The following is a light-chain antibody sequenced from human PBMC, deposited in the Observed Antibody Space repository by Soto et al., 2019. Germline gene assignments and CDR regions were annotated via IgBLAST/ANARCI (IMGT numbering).Light chain of an antibody. CDR2: GVS. CDR3: QQYSQCTLP. J-gene: IGKJ4*01. V-gene: IGKV3-15*01. CDR1: QSVTSN. Sequence: IVMTQSPATLSVSPGERATLSCRASQSVTSNLAWYQQKPGQAPRLLMYGVSTRATGIPARFGGSGSATEFTLTISSLQSEDFAVYYCQQYSQCTLPFGLVTKG.